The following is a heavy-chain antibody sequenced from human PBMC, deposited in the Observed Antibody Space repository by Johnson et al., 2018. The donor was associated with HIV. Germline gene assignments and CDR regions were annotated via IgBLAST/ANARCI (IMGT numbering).Heavy chain of an antibody. CDR2: LNSGGGT. CDR3: ARGCRDGYTCDAFDV. D-gene: IGHD5-24*01. Sequence: VQLVESGGGLVQPGGSLRLSRAASGFTVSSNYMTWVRQGPGKGLEWVSVLNSGGGTYFADSVTGRFPISRDNAKNKLYLQMHSLRAEDTAVYFCARGCRDGYTCDAFDVWGRGTRVTVSS. V-gene: IGHV3-66*01. J-gene: IGHJ3*01. CDR1: GFTVSSNY.